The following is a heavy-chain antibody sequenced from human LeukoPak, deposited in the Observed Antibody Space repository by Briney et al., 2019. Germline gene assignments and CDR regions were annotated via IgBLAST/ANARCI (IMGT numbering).Heavy chain of an antibody. Sequence: ASVKVSCKASGYTFTGYYMHWVRQAPGQGLEWMGWINPNSGGTNYAQKFQGRVTMTRDTSISTAYMELSRLRSDDTAVYYCARGHDLGSSGWYGDYWGQGTLVTVSS. J-gene: IGHJ4*02. CDR3: ARGHDLGSSGWYGDY. CDR1: GYTFTGYY. V-gene: IGHV1-2*02. CDR2: INPNSGGT. D-gene: IGHD6-19*01.